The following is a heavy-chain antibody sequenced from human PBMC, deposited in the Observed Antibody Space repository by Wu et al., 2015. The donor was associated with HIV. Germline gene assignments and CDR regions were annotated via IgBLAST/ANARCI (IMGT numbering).Heavy chain of an antibody. CDR1: GYTFTGYY. D-gene: IGHD6-19*01. J-gene: IGHJ6*02. CDR2: ISAYNGNT. Sequence: LVQSGREVKKPGASVKVSCKASGYTFTGYYMHWVRQAPGQGLEWMGWISAYNGNTNYAQKLQGRVTMTTDTSTSTAYMELRSLRSDDTAVYYCARDGQGQQATGYSSGWYRGLSYSMDVWGQGTTVTVSS. V-gene: IGHV1-18*04. CDR3: ARDGQGQQATGYSSGWYRGLSYSMDV.